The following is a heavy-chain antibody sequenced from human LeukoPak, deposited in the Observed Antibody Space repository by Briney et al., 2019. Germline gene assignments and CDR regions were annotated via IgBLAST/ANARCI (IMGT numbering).Heavy chain of an antibody. CDR3: AKDLSSSTPRSRFDY. V-gene: IGHV3-23*01. CDR1: GFTFSNYA. D-gene: IGHD2-2*01. CDR2: ISGSGGST. Sequence: GGSLRLSCAASGFTFSNYAMTWVRQAPGKGLEWVSAISGSGGSTYYADSVKGRFTISRDNSKNTLYLQMSSLRAEDTAVYYCAKDLSSSTPRSRFDYWGQGTLVTVSS. J-gene: IGHJ4*02.